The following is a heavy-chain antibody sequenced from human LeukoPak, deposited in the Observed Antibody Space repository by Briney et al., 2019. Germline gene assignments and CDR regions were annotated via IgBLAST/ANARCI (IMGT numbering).Heavy chain of an antibody. J-gene: IGHJ6*03. V-gene: IGHV3-20*04. CDR1: GFTFDDYG. D-gene: IGHD4-11*01. CDR2: INWNGGNT. CDR3: ARALSNYVDYYYYYYMDV. Sequence: PGGSLRLSCAASGFTFDDYGMSWVRQAPGNGLEWVSGINWNGGNTGYVDSVKGRFTISRDNAKNSLYLQMNSLRVEDTALYYCARALSNYVDYYYYYYMDVWGKGTTVTVSS.